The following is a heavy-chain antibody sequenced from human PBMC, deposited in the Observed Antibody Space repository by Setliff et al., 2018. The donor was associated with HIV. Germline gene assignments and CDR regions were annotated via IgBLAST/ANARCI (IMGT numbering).Heavy chain of an antibody. J-gene: IGHJ3*02. CDR2: IFHSGSP. CDR1: GGSIISSHW. V-gene: IGHV4-4*02. Sequence: SETLSLTCTVSGGSIISSHWWSWVRQPPGKGLEWIGEIFHSGSPNYNPSLKSRPTISVDKSKNLFSLKLSSVTAADTAVYYCARLVWTGYGSRASDIWGQGTVVTVSS. CDR3: ARLVWTGYGSRASDI. D-gene: IGHD5-12*01.